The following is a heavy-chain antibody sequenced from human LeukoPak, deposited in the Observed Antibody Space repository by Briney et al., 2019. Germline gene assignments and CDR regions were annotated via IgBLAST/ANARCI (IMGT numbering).Heavy chain of an antibody. CDR3: ANDYRSGSFHDF. D-gene: IGHD3-10*01. Sequence: GGSLRLSCAASGFAFSSYAMSWVRQPPGKGLEWVSVISRRDDYTYYADSVKGRFTISRDNSKNTLYLQMNTLRAEDTAVYYCANDYRSGSFHDFWGQGTLVTVSA. CDR2: ISRRDDYT. CDR1: GFAFSSYA. J-gene: IGHJ4*02. V-gene: IGHV3-23*01.